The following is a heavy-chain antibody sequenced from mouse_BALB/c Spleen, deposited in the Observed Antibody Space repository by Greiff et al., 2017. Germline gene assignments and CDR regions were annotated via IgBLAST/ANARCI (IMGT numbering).Heavy chain of an antibody. CDR1: GYSITSDYA. Sequence: EVHLVESGPGLVKPSQSLSLTCTVTGYSITSDYAWNWIRQFPGNKLEWMGYISYSGSTSYNPSLKSRISITRDTSKNQFFLQLNSVTTEDTATYYCARSSYGNGAMDYWGQGTSVTVSS. CDR2: ISYSGST. CDR3: ARSSYGNGAMDY. J-gene: IGHJ4*01. D-gene: IGHD2-10*02. V-gene: IGHV3-2*02.